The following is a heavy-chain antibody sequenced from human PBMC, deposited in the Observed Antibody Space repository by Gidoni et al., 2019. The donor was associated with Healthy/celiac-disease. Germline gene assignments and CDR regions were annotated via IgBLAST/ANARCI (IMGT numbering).Heavy chain of an antibody. D-gene: IGHD6-19*01. CDR1: VWSFSGYY. CDR3: ARAHSSGWTRLDY. V-gene: IGHV4-34*01. J-gene: IGHJ4*02. Sequence: VLLQQWGAGLLKPSETLSLTCAVYVWSFSGYYWRWIRQPPGKGLEWIGEINHSGSTNYNPSLKSRVTISVDTSKNQFSLKLSSVTAADTAVYYCARAHSSGWTRLDYWGQGTLVTVSS. CDR2: INHSGST.